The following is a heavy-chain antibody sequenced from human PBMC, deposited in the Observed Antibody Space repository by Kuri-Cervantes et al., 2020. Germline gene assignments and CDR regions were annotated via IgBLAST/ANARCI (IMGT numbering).Heavy chain of an antibody. CDR1: GFTFSSYA. V-gene: IGHV3-30-3*01. J-gene: IGHJ4*02. D-gene: IGHD1-26*01. CDR3: ARGGGSYRWIDDYYFDY. CDR2: ISYDGSNK. Sequence: GGSLRLSCAASGFTFSSYAMHWVRQAPGKGLEWVAVISYDGSNKYYADSVKGRFTISRDNSKNTLYLQMNSLRAEDTAVYYCARGGGSYRWIDDYYFDYWGQGTPVTVSS.